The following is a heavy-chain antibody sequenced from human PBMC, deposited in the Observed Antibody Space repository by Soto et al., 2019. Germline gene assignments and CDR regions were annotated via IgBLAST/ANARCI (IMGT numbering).Heavy chain of an antibody. CDR1: GFTFSSYD. D-gene: IGHD4-17*01. V-gene: IGHV3-13*01. Sequence: GGSLRLSCAASGFTFSSYDMHWVRQATGKGLEWVSAIGTAGDTYYPGSVKGRFTISGENAKNSLYLQMNSLRAEDTAVYYCARGCYGGNPCYYYYGMDVWGQGTTVTVSS. CDR3: ARGCYGGNPCYYYYGMDV. CDR2: IGTAGDT. J-gene: IGHJ6*02.